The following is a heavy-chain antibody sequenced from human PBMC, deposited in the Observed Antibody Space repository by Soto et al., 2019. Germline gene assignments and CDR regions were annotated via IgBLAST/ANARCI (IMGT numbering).Heavy chain of an antibody. CDR1: GYTLTSYY. CDR2: INPSGGST. D-gene: IGHD6-19*01. CDR3: ARDRFTVTNLGSGWYGGNYYFDY. J-gene: IGHJ4*02. V-gene: IGHV1-46*01. Sequence: GASVKVSCKASGYTLTSYYMHWVRQAPGQGLEWMGIINPSGGSTSYAQKFQGRVTMTRDTSTSTVYMELSSLRSEDTAVYYCARDRFTVTNLGSGWYGGNYYFDYWGQGTLVTVSS.